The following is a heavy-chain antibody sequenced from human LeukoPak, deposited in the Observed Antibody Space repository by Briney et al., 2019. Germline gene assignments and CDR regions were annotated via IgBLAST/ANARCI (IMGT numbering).Heavy chain of an antibody. V-gene: IGHV3-30*18. J-gene: IGHJ6*02. D-gene: IGHD6-6*01. CDR3: AKEMYSSSILGYYYYGMDV. CDR2: ISYDGSNK. CDR1: GFTFSSYG. Sequence: PGGSLRLSCAASGFTFSSYGVHWVRQAPGKGLEWVAVISYDGSNKYYADSVKGRFTISRDNSKNTLYLQMNSLRAEDTAVYYCAKEMYSSSILGYYYYGMDVWGQGTTVTVSS.